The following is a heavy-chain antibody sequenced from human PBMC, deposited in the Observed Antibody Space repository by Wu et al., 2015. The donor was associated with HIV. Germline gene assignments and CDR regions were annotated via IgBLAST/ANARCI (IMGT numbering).Heavy chain of an antibody. J-gene: IGHJ5*02. CDR1: GYTFTSYG. V-gene: IGHV1-18*01. CDR3: ARDGPPYSSGWKNWFDP. Sequence: QVQLVQSGAEVKKPGASVKVSCKASGYTFTSYGISWVRQAPGQGLEWMGWISAYNGNTNYAQKLQGRVTMTTDTSTSTAYMELRSLRSDDTAVYYCARDGPPYSSGWKNWFDPWAREPWSPSPQ. CDR2: ISAYNGNT. D-gene: IGHD6-19*01.